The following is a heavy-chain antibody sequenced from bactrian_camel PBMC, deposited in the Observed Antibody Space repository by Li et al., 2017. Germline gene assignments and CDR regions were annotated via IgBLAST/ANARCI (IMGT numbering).Heavy chain of an antibody. Sequence: HVQLVESGGGPVQTGGSLTLSCVGTQDIFSRYCMAWFHQAPGKESTGVAAADVDGAIIYADSVRGRFTISRDNVKNTLTLQMASLKPEDTAMYFCGIDPARGSCYGPRRRSLTYWGQGTQVTVS. CDR1: QDIFSRYC. D-gene: IGHD5*01. CDR2: ADVDGAI. J-gene: IGHJ4*01. CDR3: GIDPARGSCYGPRRRSLTY. V-gene: IGHV3S26*01.